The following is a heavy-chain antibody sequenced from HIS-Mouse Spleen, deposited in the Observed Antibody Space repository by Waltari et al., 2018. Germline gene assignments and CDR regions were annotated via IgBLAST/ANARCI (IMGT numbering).Heavy chain of an antibody. Sequence: QVQLQQWGAGLLKPSETLSLTCAVYGGSFSGYYWSWIRQPPRQGLEWIGEINHSGSISYNPSIKSRFTISVDTSKNQFSLKLSSVTAADTAVYYCAGGRRRIAAAEVWYFDIWGRGTLVTVSS. J-gene: IGHJ2*01. CDR1: GGSFSGYY. CDR3: AGGRRRIAAAEVWYFDI. D-gene: IGHD6-13*01. CDR2: INHSGSI. V-gene: IGHV4-34*01.